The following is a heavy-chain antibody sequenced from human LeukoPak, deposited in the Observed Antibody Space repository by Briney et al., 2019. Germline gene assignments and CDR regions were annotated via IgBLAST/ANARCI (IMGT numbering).Heavy chain of an antibody. V-gene: IGHV4-61*02. Sequence: PSETLSLTCTVSGGSISSGSYYWSWIRQPAGKGLEWIGRIYTSGSTNYNPSLKSRVTISVDTSKNQFSLKLSSVTAADTAVYCCARDRVSPTLYYYYYMDVWGKGTTVTVSS. CDR3: ARDRVSPTLYYYYYMDV. CDR2: IYTSGST. J-gene: IGHJ6*03. CDR1: GGSISSGSYY.